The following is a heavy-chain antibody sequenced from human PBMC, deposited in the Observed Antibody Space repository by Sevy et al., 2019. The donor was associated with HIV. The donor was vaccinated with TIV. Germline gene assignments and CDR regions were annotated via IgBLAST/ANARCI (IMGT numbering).Heavy chain of an antibody. CDR1: GYTFTGYY. CDR2: INPNSGGT. D-gene: IGHD6-13*01. V-gene: IGHV1-2*06. J-gene: IGHJ3*02. Sequence: ASVKVSCKASGYTFTGYYMHWVRQAPGQGLEWMGRINPNSGGTNDAQKFQGRVTMTRDTSISTAYMELSRLRSDDTAVYYCAREEQLEAFDIWSQGTMVTVSS. CDR3: AREEQLEAFDI.